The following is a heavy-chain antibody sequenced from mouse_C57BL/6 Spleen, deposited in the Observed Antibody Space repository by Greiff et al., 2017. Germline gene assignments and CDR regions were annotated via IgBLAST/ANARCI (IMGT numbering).Heavy chain of an antibody. D-gene: IGHD4-1*01. V-gene: IGHV1-42*01. Sequence: EVKLQESGPELVKPGASVKISCKASGYSFTGYYMNWVKQSPEKSLEWIGEINPSTGGTTYNQKFKAKATLTVDKSSSTAYMQLKSLTSEDSAVYYCARGWDGGYFDVWGTGTTVTVSS. CDR3: ARGWDGGYFDV. J-gene: IGHJ1*03. CDR2: INPSTGGT. CDR1: GYSFTGYY.